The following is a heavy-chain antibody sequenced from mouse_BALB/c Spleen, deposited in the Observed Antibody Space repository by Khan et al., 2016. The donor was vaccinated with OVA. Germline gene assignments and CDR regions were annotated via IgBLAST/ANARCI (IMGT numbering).Heavy chain of an antibody. CDR3: TRPSYYGNPWFTY. D-gene: IGHD2-10*01. J-gene: IGHJ3*01. Sequence: EVELVESGGGLVKPGGSLKLSCEVSGFAFNSYDMSWVRQTPEKRLEWVATISSTGTYTYYPDSVKGRFTISRDTARNTLYLQMSSLRSEDTALYYCTRPSYYGNPWFTYWGQGTLGTGSA. CDR1: GFAFNSYD. CDR2: ISSTGTYT. V-gene: IGHV5-9*02.